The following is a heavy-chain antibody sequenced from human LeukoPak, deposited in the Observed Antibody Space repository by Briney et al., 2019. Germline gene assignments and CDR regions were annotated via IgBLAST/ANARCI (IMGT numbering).Heavy chain of an antibody. D-gene: IGHD1-26*01. Sequence: PSETLSLTCTVSGGSISSYYWSWIRQPPGKGLEWIGYIYYSGSTNYNPSLKSRVTISVDTSKNQFSLKLNSVTAADTAVYYCARPLYSGSLNWFDPWGQGTLVTVSS. J-gene: IGHJ5*02. CDR1: GGSISSYY. CDR3: ARPLYSGSLNWFDP. CDR2: IYYSGST. V-gene: IGHV4-59*08.